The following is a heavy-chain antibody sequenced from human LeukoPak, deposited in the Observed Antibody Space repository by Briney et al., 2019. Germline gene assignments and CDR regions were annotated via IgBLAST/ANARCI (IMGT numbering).Heavy chain of an antibody. CDR2: FDPEDGET. J-gene: IGHJ5*02. CDR3: ATFPYYDILPGYPGYPPFDP. V-gene: IGHV1-24*01. D-gene: IGHD3-9*01. CDR1: GYTLTELS. Sequence: GASVTVSCKVSGYTLTELSMHWVRQAPGKGREWMGGFDPEDGETIYAQKFQGRVTMTEDTSTDTAYMELSSLRSEDTAVYYCATFPYYDILPGYPGYPPFDPWGQGTLVTVSS.